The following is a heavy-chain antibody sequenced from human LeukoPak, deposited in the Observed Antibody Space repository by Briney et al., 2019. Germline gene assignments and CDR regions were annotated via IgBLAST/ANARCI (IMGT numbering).Heavy chain of an antibody. CDR1: GGTFSKYT. D-gene: IGHD6-13*01. CDR2: ITPLFGTA. J-gene: IGHJ6*02. Sequence: SVKVSCKASGGTFSKYTISWVRQRPGQGLEWMGGITPLFGTANYAQKFQGRVTITADESASTAYMELSSLRSEDTAVYYCARGGYSSSWYPSGAYYYGMDVWGQGTTVTVSS. V-gene: IGHV1-69*13. CDR3: ARGGYSSSWYPSGAYYYGMDV.